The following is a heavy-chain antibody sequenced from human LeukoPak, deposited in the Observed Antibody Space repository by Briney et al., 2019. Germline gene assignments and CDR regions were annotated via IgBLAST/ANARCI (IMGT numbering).Heavy chain of an antibody. J-gene: IGHJ4*02. D-gene: IGHD5-12*01. Sequence: TLSLTXXVYXGSFSGYYWSWVRQPPGKGREWVGEINHSGSTNYNPSLKRGVTISVDTSKNHFSLKLSSVTAADTAVYYCARRGPEATSPYFDYWGQGTLVTVSS. CDR3: ARRGPEATSPYFDY. CDR2: INHSGST. CDR1: XGSFSGYY. V-gene: IGHV4-34*01.